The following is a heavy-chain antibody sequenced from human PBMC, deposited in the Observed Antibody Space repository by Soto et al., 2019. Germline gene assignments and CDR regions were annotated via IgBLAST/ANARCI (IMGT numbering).Heavy chain of an antibody. V-gene: IGHV3-64D*08. Sequence: GGSLRLSCSASGFTFSSFGMHWVRQAPGKGLEFVSAIKSHGDTTYYADSVKGRFTISRDNSENTLYLQMSSLRPEDTAVYYCVKDRSLAVAGGYCFDSWGQGTLVTVSS. D-gene: IGHD6-19*01. CDR2: IKSHGDTT. CDR1: GFTFSSFG. CDR3: VKDRSLAVAGGYCFDS. J-gene: IGHJ4*02.